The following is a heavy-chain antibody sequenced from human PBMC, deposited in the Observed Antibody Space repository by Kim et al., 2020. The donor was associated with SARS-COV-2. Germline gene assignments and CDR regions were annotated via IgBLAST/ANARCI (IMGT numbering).Heavy chain of an antibody. V-gene: IGHV4-59*01. Sequence: SETLSLTCTVSGGSISSYYWSWIRQPPGKGLEWIGYIYYSGSTNYNPSLKSRVTISVDTSKNQFSLKLSSVTAADTAVYYCARDRGQLGEWVGFDPWGQGTLVTVSS. CDR1: GGSISSYY. J-gene: IGHJ5*02. CDR3: ARDRGQLGEWVGFDP. CDR2: IYYSGST. D-gene: IGHD3-10*01.